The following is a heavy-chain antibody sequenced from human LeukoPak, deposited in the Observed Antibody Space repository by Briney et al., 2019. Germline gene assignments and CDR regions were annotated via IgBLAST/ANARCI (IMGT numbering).Heavy chain of an antibody. CDR1: GGSISSYY. D-gene: IGHD2-2*01. Sequence: SETLSLTCTVSGGSISSYYWSWIRQPPGKGLEWIGYIYYSGSTNYNPSLKSRVTISVGTSKNQLSLKLSSVTAADTAVYYCARGVVRLRYYYYYMDVWGKGTTVTVSS. V-gene: IGHV4-59*12. CDR2: IYYSGST. J-gene: IGHJ6*03. CDR3: ARGVVRLRYYYYYMDV.